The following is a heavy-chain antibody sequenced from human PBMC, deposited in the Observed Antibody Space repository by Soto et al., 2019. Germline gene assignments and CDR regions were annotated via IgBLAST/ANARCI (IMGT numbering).Heavy chain of an antibody. J-gene: IGHJ2*01. Sequence: SETLSLTCAVSGGSISSGGYSWSRIRQPPGKGLEWIGYIYHSGSTYYNPSLKSRVTISVDRSKNQFSLKLSSVTAADTAAYYCASLHGGNGWYFDLWGRGTLVTVSS. V-gene: IGHV4-30-2*01. CDR3: ASLHGGNGWYFDL. CDR1: GGSISSGGYS. D-gene: IGHD2-15*01. CDR2: IYHSGST.